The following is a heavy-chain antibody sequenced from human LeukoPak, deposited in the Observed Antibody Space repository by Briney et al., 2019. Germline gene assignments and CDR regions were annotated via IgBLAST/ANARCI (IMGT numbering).Heavy chain of an antibody. CDR3: ATERTGSTNDAFDI. J-gene: IGHJ3*02. V-gene: IGHV3-69-1*01. Sequence: KPGGSLRLSCAASGFTFSNGWMSWVRQAPGEGLEWVSSIYRGGTTYYADSVKGRFTISRDNAKNSVHLQMNSLRAEDTAMYYCATERTGSTNDAFDIWGQGTMVIVSS. CDR1: GFTFSNGW. CDR2: IYRGGTT. D-gene: IGHD1-1*01.